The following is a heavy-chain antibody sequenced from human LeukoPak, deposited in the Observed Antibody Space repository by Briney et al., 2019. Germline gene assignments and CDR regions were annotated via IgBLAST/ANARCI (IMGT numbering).Heavy chain of an antibody. CDR3: ARLSTVVTHFDY. Sequence: ASVKVSCKASGYTFTSYGISWVRQAPRQGLEWMGWISAYNGNTNYAQKLQGRVTMTTDTSTSTAYMELRSLRSDDTAVYYCARLSTVVTHFDYWGQGTLVTVSS. CDR1: GYTFTSYG. CDR2: ISAYNGNT. V-gene: IGHV1-18*01. J-gene: IGHJ4*02. D-gene: IGHD4-23*01.